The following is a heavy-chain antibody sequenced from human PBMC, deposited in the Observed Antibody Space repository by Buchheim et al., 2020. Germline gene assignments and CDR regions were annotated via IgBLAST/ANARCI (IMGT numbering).Heavy chain of an antibody. V-gene: IGHV4-31*03. CDR2: IYYSGST. Sequence: QVQLQESGPGLVKPSQTLSLTCTVSGGSISSGGYYWSWIRQPPGKDLEWIGYIYYSGSTYYNPSLKSRVTISVDTSKNQFSLKRSPVTAAGTSVYDCARDTKWSTYAFDSWGQGK. CDR1: GGSISSGGYY. J-gene: IGHJ3*02. D-gene: IGHD2-15*01. CDR3: ARDTKWSTYAFDS.